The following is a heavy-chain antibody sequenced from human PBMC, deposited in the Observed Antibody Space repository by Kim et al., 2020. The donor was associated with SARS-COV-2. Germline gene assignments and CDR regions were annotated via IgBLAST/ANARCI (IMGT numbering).Heavy chain of an antibody. D-gene: IGHD6-19*01. CDR3: TRHISSSGWQSSEYFQH. CDR1: GFTFGDYA. Sequence: GGSLRLSCTASGFTFGDYAMSWFRQAPGKGLEWVGFIRSKAYGGTTEYAASVKGRFTISRDDSKSIAYLQMNSLKTEDTAVYYCTRHISSSGWQSSEYFQHWGQGTLVTVSS. J-gene: IGHJ1*01. CDR2: IRSKAYGGTT. V-gene: IGHV3-49*03.